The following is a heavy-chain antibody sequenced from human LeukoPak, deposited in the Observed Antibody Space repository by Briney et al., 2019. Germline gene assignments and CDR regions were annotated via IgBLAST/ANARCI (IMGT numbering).Heavy chain of an antibody. Sequence: SVKVSCKTSGGTFTTYAISWVRQAPGQGLEWMGGIIPISGTPNYAQKSQGRVTITADESTDTAYMELSSLRSEDTAVYYCATKIDILTASGLGPHIPHYFDYWGQGTLVTVSS. D-gene: IGHD3-9*01. CDR1: GGTFTTYA. CDR3: ATKIDILTASGLGPHIPHYFDY. V-gene: IGHV1-69*13. J-gene: IGHJ4*02. CDR2: IIPISGTP.